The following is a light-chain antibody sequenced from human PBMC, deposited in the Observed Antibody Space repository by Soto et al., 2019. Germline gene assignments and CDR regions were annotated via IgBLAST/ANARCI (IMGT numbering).Light chain of an antibody. CDR3: KQYHSLPIT. J-gene: IGKJ5*01. CDR1: QSISSW. CDR2: DAS. V-gene: IGKV1-5*01. Sequence: DIQMTQSPSTLSASVGDRVTITCRASQSISSWLAWYQQKPGKAPKLLIYDASSLESGVPSRFSGSGSGTEFTLTISSLQPDDFATYYCKQYHSLPITFGPGRRREIK.